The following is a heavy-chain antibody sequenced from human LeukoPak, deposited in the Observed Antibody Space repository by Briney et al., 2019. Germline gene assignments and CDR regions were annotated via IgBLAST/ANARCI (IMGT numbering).Heavy chain of an antibody. V-gene: IGHV3-48*03. CDR3: ARQQQQLWYD. J-gene: IGHJ4*02. CDR2: ISSSAGTT. CDR1: GFTFSIYE. D-gene: IGHD5-18*01. Sequence: PGGSLRLSCAASGFTFSIYEMNWVRQAPGKGLEWVSYISSSAGTTYYADSVKGRFTISRDNAKNSLYLQMNSLRAEDTAVYFCARQQQQLWYDWGQGTLVTVSS.